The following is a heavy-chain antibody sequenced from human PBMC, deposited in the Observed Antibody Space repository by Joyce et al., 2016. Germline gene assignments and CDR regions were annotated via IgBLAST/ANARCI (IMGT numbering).Heavy chain of an antibody. Sequence: QVQLVQSGAEVKKPGSSVTVSCKASGGTFSNYFISWVRQAPGQGFEWMGGIVPRFCPPKYGQKFQGRVTITADKSTSTASMELSSLRSEDTAVYYCARDLGEWELLMSGAFDIWGQGTMVTVSS. D-gene: IGHD1-26*01. V-gene: IGHV1-69*06. J-gene: IGHJ3*02. CDR3: ARDLGEWELLMSGAFDI. CDR2: IVPRFCPP. CDR1: GGTFSNYF.